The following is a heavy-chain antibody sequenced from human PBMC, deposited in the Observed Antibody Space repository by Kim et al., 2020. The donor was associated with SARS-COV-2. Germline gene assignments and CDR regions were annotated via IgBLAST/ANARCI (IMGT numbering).Heavy chain of an antibody. D-gene: IGHD2-2*01. V-gene: IGHV3-9*01. Sequence: AESVKGRFTISRDNAKNSLYLQMNSLRAEDTALYYCAKSRVLSEYYFDYWGQGTLVTVSS. CDR3: AKSRVLSEYYFDY. J-gene: IGHJ4*02.